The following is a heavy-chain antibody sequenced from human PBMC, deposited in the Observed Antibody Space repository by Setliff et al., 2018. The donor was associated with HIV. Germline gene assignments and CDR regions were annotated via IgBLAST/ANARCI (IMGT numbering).Heavy chain of an antibody. V-gene: IGHV3-23*01. D-gene: IGHD2-2*01. CDR2: ISGSGGST. CDR1: GFTFSSYA. CDR3: ARPTYCSSTSCRRYAMDV. J-gene: IGHJ6*02. Sequence: GGSLRLSCAASGFTFSSYAMSWVRQAPGKGLEWVSAISGSGGSTYYADSVKGRFTISRDNSKNTLSLQMDSLTTEDTAVYYCARPTYCSSTSCRRYAMDVWGQGTTVTVSS.